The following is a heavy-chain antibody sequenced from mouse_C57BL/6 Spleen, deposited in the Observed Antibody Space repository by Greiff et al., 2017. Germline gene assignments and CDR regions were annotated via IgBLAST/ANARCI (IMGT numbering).Heavy chain of an antibody. CDR2: IDPNSGGT. V-gene: IGHV1-72*01. CDR1: GYTFTSYW. J-gene: IGHJ2*01. Sequence: VKLQQPGAELVKPGASVKLSCKASGYTFTSYWMHWVKQRPGRGLEWIGRIDPNSGGTKYNEKFKSKATLTVDKPSSTAYMQLSSLTSEDSAVYYCARCHIYYEYDVGVGDYWGQGTTLTVSS. D-gene: IGHD2-4*01. CDR3: ARCHIYYEYDVGVGDY.